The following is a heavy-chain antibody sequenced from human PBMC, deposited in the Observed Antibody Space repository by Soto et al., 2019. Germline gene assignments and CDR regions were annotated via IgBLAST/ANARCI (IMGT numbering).Heavy chain of an antibody. CDR2: INTNSGGT. D-gene: IGHD2-15*01. CDR1: GYTFTGYY. V-gene: IGHV1-2*04. J-gene: IGHJ4*02. Sequence: QVQLVQSGAEVKKPGASVKVSCKASGYTFTGYYMHWVRQAPGQGLAWMGWINTNSGGTNYAQKFQGWVTMTRDTSISTAYMELSRLRSDDTAVYYCARDRDCSGGRRYAFDYWGEGTLVTVSS. CDR3: ARDRDCSGGRRYAFDY.